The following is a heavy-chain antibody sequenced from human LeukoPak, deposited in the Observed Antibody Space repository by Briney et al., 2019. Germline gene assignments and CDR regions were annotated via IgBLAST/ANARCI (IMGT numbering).Heavy chain of an antibody. CDR2: ISWNSGSL. J-gene: IGHJ5*02. CDR3: AKDSQPTIAAAGSA. D-gene: IGHD6-13*01. Sequence: GRSLRLSCAASGFTFDDYAMHWVRQAPGKGLGWVSGISWNSGSLGYAESVKGRFTISRDNAKNSLYLQMNSLRAEDTALYYCAKDSQPTIAAAGSAWGQGTLVTVSS. CDR1: GFTFDDYA. V-gene: IGHV3-9*01.